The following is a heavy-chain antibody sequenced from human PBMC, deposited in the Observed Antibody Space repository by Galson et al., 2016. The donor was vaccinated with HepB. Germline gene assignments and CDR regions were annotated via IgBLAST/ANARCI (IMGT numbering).Heavy chain of an antibody. CDR2: ISWYGDIT. CDR1: GFTFEDYS. CDR3: TKEGDGAGAGFDY. V-gene: IGHV3-43*01. D-gene: IGHD3-10*01. Sequence: SLRLSCAASGFTFEDYSMHWVRQAPGKGLEWISLISWYGDITYYAESVEGRFTVSRDNSKSSLYFQLNDLRTDDTALYYCTKEGDGAGAGFDYWGQGTLVTVSS. J-gene: IGHJ4*02.